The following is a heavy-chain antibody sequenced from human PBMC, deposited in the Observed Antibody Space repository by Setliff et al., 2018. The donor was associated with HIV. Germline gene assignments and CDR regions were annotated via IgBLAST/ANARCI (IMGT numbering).Heavy chain of an antibody. J-gene: IGHJ3*02. CDR1: NGSFSGYY. CDR2: INHSGST. V-gene: IGHV4-34*01. D-gene: IGHD7-27*01. CDR3: TRKKTGQFGAFNM. Sequence: SETLSLTCAVYNGSFSGYYWTWIRQPPGKGLEWIGEINHSGSTTYNPSLKSRVVVSVDRSKNQFSLKLISVTAADTAVYYCTRKKTGQFGAFNMWGRGTLVTVSS.